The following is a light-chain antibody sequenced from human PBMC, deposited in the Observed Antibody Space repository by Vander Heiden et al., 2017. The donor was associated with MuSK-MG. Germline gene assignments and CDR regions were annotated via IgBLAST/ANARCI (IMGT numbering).Light chain of an antibody. J-gene: IGKJ1*01. CDR2: AAS. CDR3: QQDYSYPRT. Sequence: DMQMTQSPSSLSASVGDRVSKTGLSSQSINNYLAWFQQKPGKAPKSLIYAASTWQSGVPSQFSGSGSGTDFTLTISSLQAEDVATYYCQQDYSYPRTFGQGTKVEIK. V-gene: IGKV1-16*02. CDR1: QSINNY.